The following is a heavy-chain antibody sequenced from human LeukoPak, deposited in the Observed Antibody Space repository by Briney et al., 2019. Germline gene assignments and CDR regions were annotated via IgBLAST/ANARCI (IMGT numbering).Heavy chain of an antibody. CDR2: IYYSGST. J-gene: IGHJ4*02. Sequence: SETLSPTCTVSGGSISSYYWSWIRQPPGKGLEWIGYIYYSGSTNYNPSLKSRVTISVDTSKNQFSLKLSSVTAADTAVYYCARAGGSGYPDYWGQGTLVTVSS. V-gene: IGHV4-59*08. CDR1: GGSISSYY. CDR3: ARAGGSGYPDY. D-gene: IGHD3-3*01.